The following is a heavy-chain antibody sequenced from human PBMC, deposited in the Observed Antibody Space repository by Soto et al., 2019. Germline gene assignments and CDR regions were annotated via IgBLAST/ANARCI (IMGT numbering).Heavy chain of an antibody. J-gene: IGHJ4*02. CDR3: ARQVGGWAPWYFDY. CDR1: GGSISSYY. D-gene: IGHD6-19*01. Sequence: PSETLSLTCTVSGGSISSYYWSWIRQPPGKGLEWIGYTYYSVSTNYNPSLKSRVTISVDTSKNQFSLKLSSVTAADTAVYYCARQVGGWAPWYFDYWGQGTLVTVSS. CDR2: TYYSVST. V-gene: IGHV4-59*08.